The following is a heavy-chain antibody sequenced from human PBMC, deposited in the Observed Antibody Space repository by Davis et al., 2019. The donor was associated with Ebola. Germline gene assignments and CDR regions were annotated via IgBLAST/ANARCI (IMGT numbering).Heavy chain of an antibody. CDR2: VYTSGSGST. CDR3: ARDLNV. CDR1: GASISNSY. V-gene: IGHV4-4*07. J-gene: IGHJ6*02. Sequence: ESLKISCTVSGASISNSYWAWIRQPAGKGLEWIGRVYTSGSGSTYYNPSLQSRVTISVDTSKNQFSLRLTSVTAADAAVYYCARDLNVWGQGTTVTVSS.